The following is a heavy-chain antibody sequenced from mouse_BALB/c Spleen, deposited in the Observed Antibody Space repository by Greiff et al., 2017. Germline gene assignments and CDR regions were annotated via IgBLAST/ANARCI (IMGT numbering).Heavy chain of an antibody. CDR2: IDTSDSYT. CDR3: ARWGRYEDYAMDY. V-gene: IGHV1-69*01. CDR1: GYTFTDYW. J-gene: IGHJ4*01. D-gene: IGHD2-14*01. Sequence: QVQLQQPGAELVMPGASVKMSCKASGYTFTDYWMHWVKQRPGQGLEWIGAIDTSDSYTSYNQKFKGKATLTVDESSSTAYMQLSSLTSEDSAVYYCARWGRYEDYAMDYWGQGTSVTVSA.